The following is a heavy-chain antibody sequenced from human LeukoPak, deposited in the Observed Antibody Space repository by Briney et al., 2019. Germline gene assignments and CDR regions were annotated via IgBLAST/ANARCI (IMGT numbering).Heavy chain of an antibody. D-gene: IGHD5-18*01. CDR1: GFTFSNYW. V-gene: IGHV3-66*04. CDR3: ARLTYNYGTGSGFDF. Sequence: GESLRLSCAASGFTFSNYWMSWVRQAPGKGLEWVSVIYGGGSTYYADSVKGRFTISRDNSKNTLYLQMNSLRAEDTAVYYCARLTYNYGTGSGFDFWGQGTLVTVSS. J-gene: IGHJ4*02. CDR2: IYGGGST.